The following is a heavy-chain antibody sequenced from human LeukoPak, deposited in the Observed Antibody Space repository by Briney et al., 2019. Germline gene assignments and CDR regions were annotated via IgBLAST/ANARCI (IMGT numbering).Heavy chain of an antibody. CDR1: GFSFSSYV. CDR2: ISSDGSNK. V-gene: IGHV3-30*04. J-gene: IGHJ4*02. CDR3: ARDAPRISVFGQFEY. Sequence: GGSLRLSCAASGFSFSSYVMHWVRQAPGKGLEWVATISSDGSNKNYADSVRGRFTISRDNSKNTMDLQMNSLRPEDTAVYYCARDAPRISVFGQFEYWGQGTLVTVSS. D-gene: IGHD3-3*01.